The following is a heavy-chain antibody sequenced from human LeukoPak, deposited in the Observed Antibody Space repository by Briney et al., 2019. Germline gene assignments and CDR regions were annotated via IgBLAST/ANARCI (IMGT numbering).Heavy chain of an antibody. D-gene: IGHD6-19*01. V-gene: IGHV4-31*03. CDR2: IYYSGSS. CDR1: GGPIRSGGYY. CDR3: ARAPPTIAVAGSAFDV. Sequence: SETLSLTCTVSGGPIRSGGYYWSWIRQFPGGGLVWIGYIYYSGSSYYNPSLETRVTMSVDMSQNHFSLNLSSVTAADSAVYYCARAPPTIAVAGSAFDVWGQGTTVTVSS. J-gene: IGHJ3*01.